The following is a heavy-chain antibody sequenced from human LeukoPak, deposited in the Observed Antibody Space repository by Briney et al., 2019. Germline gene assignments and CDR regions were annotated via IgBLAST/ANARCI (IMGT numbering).Heavy chain of an antibody. CDR3: ARESPVAGTSAYSFDY. D-gene: IGHD6-19*01. V-gene: IGHV1-46*01. CDR2: INPSGGST. CDR1: GYTFTSHY. Sequence: GASVKVSCKASGYTFTSHYMHWVRQAPGQGLEWMGIINPSGGSTSYAQKFQGRVTMTRDMSTSTVYMELSSLRSEDTAVYYCARESPVAGTSAYSFDYWGQGTLVTVSS. J-gene: IGHJ4*02.